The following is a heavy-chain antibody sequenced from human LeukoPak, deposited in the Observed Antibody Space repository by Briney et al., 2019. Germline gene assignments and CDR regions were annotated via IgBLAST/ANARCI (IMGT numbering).Heavy chain of an antibody. V-gene: IGHV4-34*01. CDR1: GGSFSGYY. CDR2: INHSGST. CDR3: ARGSRCSSTSCYYNYYYYYGMDV. D-gene: IGHD2-2*01. Sequence: SETLSLTCAVYGGSFSGYYWSWIRQPPGKGLEWIGEINHSGSTNYNPSLKSRVTISVDTSKNQFSLKLSSVTAVDTAVYYCARGSRCSSTSCYYNYYYYYGMDVWGQGTTVTVSS. J-gene: IGHJ6*02.